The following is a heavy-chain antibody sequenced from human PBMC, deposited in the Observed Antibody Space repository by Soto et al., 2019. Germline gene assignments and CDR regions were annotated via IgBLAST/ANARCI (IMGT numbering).Heavy chain of an antibody. D-gene: IGHD5-12*01. CDR3: ARSRDIEASIAPHLFDP. CDR1: GFSLTTSGVG. J-gene: IGHJ5*02. CDR2: IYWDDDE. V-gene: IGHV2-5*02. Sequence: SGPTLVNPTQTLTLTCTFSGFSLTTSGVGVGWIRQPPGKALEWLAVIYWDDDERYSPSLRSRLTITKDTAKNQVFLTMTNMDPVDTGTYYCARSRDIEASIAPHLFDPWGQGILVTVSS.